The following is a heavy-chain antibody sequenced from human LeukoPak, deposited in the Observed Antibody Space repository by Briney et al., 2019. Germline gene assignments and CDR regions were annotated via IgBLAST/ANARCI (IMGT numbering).Heavy chain of an antibody. D-gene: IGHD1-26*01. CDR1: GGSFSGYY. V-gene: IGHV4-34*01. J-gene: IGHJ4*02. Sequence: PSETLSLTCAVYGGSFSGYYWSWIRQPPGKGLEWIGEINHSGSTNYNPSLKSRVTISVDTSKNQFSLKLSSVTAADTAVYYCARGGGPVGYYFDYWGQGTLVTVSS. CDR3: ARGGGPVGYYFDY. CDR2: INHSGST.